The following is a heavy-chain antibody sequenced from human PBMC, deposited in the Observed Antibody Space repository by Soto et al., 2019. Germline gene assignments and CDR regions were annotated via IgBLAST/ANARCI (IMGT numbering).Heavy chain of an antibody. CDR3: ARILGHTTMAHHAFDV. CDR1: GYIFTNYW. V-gene: IGHV5-51*03. D-gene: IGHD5-18*01. CDR2: IYPGDSDT. J-gene: IGHJ3*01. Sequence: PGGSLKISCKGSGYIFTNYWIGWVRQMPGKGLEWVGIIYPGDSDTRYSPSFQGQVTISADNSITTAYLQWRSLKASDTAIFYCARILGHTTMAHHAFDVWGQGTMVTVSS.